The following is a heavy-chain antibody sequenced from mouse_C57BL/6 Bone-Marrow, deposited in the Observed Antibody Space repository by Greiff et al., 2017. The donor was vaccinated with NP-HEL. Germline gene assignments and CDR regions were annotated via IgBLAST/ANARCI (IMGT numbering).Heavy chain of an antibody. CDR1: GYTFTSYW. Sequence: QVQLQQPGAELVKPGASVKLSCKASGYTFTSYWMHWVKQRPGQGLEWIGMIHPNSGSTNYNEKFKSKATLTVDKPSSTAYMQLSSLTSEDSAVYYCARRDYGSSYWYFDVWGTGTTVTVSS. D-gene: IGHD1-1*01. CDR3: ARRDYGSSYWYFDV. CDR2: IHPNSGST. J-gene: IGHJ1*03. V-gene: IGHV1-64*01.